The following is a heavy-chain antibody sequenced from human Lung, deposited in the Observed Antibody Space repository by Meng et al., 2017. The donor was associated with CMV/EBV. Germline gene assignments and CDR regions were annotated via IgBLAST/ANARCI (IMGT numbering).Heavy chain of an antibody. V-gene: IGHV4-38-2*02. D-gene: IGHD4-11*01. CDR3: ARSSSTVFWFDP. Sequence: SETLSLTCTVSGYSISSGYYWGWIRQPPGKGLEWIGCIYHSGSTYYNPSLKTRVTISVDTSKNQFSLKVSSVTAADTAVYHCARSSSTVFWFDPWGQGTLVTVSS. CDR2: IYHSGST. J-gene: IGHJ5*02. CDR1: GYSISSGYY.